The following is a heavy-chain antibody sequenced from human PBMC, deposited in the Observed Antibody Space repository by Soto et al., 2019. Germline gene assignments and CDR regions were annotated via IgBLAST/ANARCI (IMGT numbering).Heavy chain of an antibody. J-gene: IGHJ6*02. Sequence: PSETLSLTCTVSGGSISSSSYYWGWIRQPPGKGLEWIGSIYYSGSTYYNPSLKSRVTISVDASKNQFSLKLSSVTAADTAVYYCARHNIGYGMDVWGQGTTVTVSS. CDR1: GGSISSSSYY. CDR3: ARHNIGYGMDV. V-gene: IGHV4-39*01. D-gene: IGHD5-12*01. CDR2: IYYSGST.